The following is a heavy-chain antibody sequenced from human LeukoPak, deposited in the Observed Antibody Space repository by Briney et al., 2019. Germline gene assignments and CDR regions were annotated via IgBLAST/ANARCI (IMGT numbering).Heavy chain of an antibody. CDR1: GYTFTNYD. J-gene: IGHJ6*03. CDR2: MNPNSGNT. V-gene: IGHV1-8*01. Sequence: ASVKVSCKASGYTFTNYDINWGRQAPGQGLEWMGWMNPNSGNTGYAQKFQGRVTMTRNTSISTAYMELSSLRSEDTAVHYCARAVGNWDINYYYYYYMDVWGKGTTVTVFS. CDR3: ARAVGNWDINYYYYYYMDV. D-gene: IGHD7-27*01.